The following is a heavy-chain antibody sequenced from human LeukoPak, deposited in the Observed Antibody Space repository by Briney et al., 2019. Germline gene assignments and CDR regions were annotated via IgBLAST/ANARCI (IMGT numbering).Heavy chain of an antibody. CDR1: GFTFDDYG. CDR3: ARAVKGGDYGGGYFEY. D-gene: IGHD4-17*01. V-gene: IGHV3-20*04. CDR2: INWSGGST. Sequence: PGGSLRLSCAASGFTFDDYGMNWVRQVPGKGLEWASGINWSGGSTGYADSVKGRFTISRDNAKNSLYLQMNSLRAEDTALYYCARAVKGGDYGGGYFEYWGQGTLVTVSS. J-gene: IGHJ4*02.